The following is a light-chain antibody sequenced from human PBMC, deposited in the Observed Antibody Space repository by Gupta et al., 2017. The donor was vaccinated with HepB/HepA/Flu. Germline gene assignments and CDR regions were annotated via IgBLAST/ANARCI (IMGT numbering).Light chain of an antibody. Sequence: SYVLTQPPSVSVAPGKTARITCGGNNIGSKSVHWYQQKPGQAPVLVIYDDKDRPSGIPERLSGSNSGNTATLTISRVEAGEEADYFCQVWDSSTDHWGVFGTGTKVTVL. CDR1: NIGSKS. CDR2: DDK. CDR3: QVWDSSTDHWGV. J-gene: IGLJ1*01. V-gene: IGLV3-21*04.